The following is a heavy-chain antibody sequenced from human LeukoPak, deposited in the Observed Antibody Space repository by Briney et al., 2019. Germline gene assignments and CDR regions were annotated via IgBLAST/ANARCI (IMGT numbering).Heavy chain of an antibody. CDR2: INHSGST. D-gene: IGHD1-26*01. Sequence: SETLSLTCAVYGGSFSGYYRSWIRQPPGKGLEWIGEINHSGSTNYNPSLKSRVTISVDPSKNQFSLKLSSVTAADTAVYYCARVSGSYYPWFDPWGQGTLVTVSS. J-gene: IGHJ5*02. CDR3: ARVSGSYYPWFDP. CDR1: GGSFSGYY. V-gene: IGHV4-34*01.